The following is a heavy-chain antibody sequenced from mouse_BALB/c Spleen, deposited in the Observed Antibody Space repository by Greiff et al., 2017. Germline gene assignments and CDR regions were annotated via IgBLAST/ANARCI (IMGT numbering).Heavy chain of an antibody. CDR2: INPSTGYT. D-gene: IGHD2-14*01. J-gene: IGHJ3*01. Sequence: VQLQQSGAELAKPGASVKMSCKASGYTFTSYWMHWVKQRPGPGLEWIGYINPSTGYTEYNQEFKDKATLTADKSSSTAYMQLSSLTSEDSAVYYCARIGLRAWLAYWGQGTLVTVSA. CDR1: GYTFTSYW. CDR3: ARIGLRAWLAY. V-gene: IGHV1-7*01.